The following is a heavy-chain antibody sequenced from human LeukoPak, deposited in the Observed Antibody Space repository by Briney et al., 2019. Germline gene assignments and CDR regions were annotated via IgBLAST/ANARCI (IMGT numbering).Heavy chain of an antibody. J-gene: IGHJ4*02. CDR2: INWNSGSI. CDR3: AKGPNYYGSGSYFLYYFDY. CDR1: GFTFDDYA. D-gene: IGHD3-10*01. Sequence: GGSLRLSCAASGFTFDDYAMHWVRQAPGKGLEWVSGINWNSGSIGYADSVKGRFTISRDNAKNSLYLQMNSLRAEDTALYYCAKGPNYYGSGSYFLYYFDYWGQGTLVTVSS. V-gene: IGHV3-9*01.